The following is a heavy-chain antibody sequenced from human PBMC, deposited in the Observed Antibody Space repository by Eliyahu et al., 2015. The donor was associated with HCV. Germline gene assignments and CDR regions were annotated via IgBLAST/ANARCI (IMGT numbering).Heavy chain of an antibody. CDR2: IFSNDEK. CDR3: ARINIASTGILGVDP. V-gene: IGHV2-26*01. D-gene: IGHD5/OR15-5a*01. CDR1: GFSLSNXRMG. J-gene: IGHJ5*02. Sequence: QVTLKESGPVLVKPXETLTLTCTVSGFSLSNXRMGVSWIRQPPGKALEWFAHIFSNDEKSYSTSLKSRLTISKDTSKSQVVLTMTNMDPVDTATYSCARINIASTGILGVDPWGQGTLVTVSS.